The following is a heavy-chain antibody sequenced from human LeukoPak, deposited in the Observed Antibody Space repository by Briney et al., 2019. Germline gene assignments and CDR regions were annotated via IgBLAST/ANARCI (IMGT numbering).Heavy chain of an antibody. CDR3: AREYSAFDY. CDR1: GDPISTNNNYK. V-gene: IGHV4-61*01. J-gene: IGHJ4*02. D-gene: IGHD1-26*01. CDR2: SYYSGAT. Sequence: PSETLSLTCTVSGDPISTNNNYKWSWIRQTPGKGLEWIGYSYYSGATNYNPTLKSRITISVDTSNNQFSLKLSFVTAADTALYYCAREYSAFDYWGQGTLVTVSS.